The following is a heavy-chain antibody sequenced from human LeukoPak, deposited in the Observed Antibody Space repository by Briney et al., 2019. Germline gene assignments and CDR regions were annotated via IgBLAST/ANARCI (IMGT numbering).Heavy chain of an antibody. J-gene: IGHJ3*01. V-gene: IGHV4-30-4*01. D-gene: IGHD3-10*01. CDR3: ARERISMVRGAGDTFDV. Sequence: SQTLSLTCTVSGGSISSGDYYWSWIRQPPGKGLEWIGYIYYSGSTYYNPSLKSRVTINPDTSKNQFSLQLNSVTPEDTAVYYCARERISMVRGAGDTFDVWGQGTMVTVSS. CDR1: GGSISSGDYY. CDR2: IYYSGST.